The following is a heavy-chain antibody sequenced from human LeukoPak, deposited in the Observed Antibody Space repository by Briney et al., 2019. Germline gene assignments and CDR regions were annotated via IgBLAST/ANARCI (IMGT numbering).Heavy chain of an antibody. D-gene: IGHD3-22*01. CDR2: IIPIFGTA. CDR3: ARTYYYDSSGPGAFDI. V-gene: IGHV1-69*05. J-gene: IGHJ3*02. CDR1: GGTFSSYA. Sequence: SVKVSCKASGGTFSSYAISWVRQAPGQGLEWMGGIIPIFGTANYAQKFQGRVTMTRDMSTSTVYMELSSLRSEDTAVYYCARTYYYDSSGPGAFDIWGQGTMVTVSS.